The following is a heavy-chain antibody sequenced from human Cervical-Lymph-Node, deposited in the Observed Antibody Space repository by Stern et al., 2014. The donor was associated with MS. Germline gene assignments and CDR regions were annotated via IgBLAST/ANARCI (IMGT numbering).Heavy chain of an antibody. Sequence: QVQLQQWGAGLLRPSETLSLTCAVHGASFSDNYWSWIRQTPGKGLEWIGEINSRGRTHSNPPLMSRAPLPVAPSRTKSSLKLSSLPAADTAMYYCARERKVERSARLLVSFDVWGQGTLVTVSS. V-gene: IGHV4-34*01. CDR3: ARERKVERSARLLVSFDV. J-gene: IGHJ3*01. CDR1: GASFSDNY. D-gene: IGHD1-1*01. CDR2: INSRGRT.